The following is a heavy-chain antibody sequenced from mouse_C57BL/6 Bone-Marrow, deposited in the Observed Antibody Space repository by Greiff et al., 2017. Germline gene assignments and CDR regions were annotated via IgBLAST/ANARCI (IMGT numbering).Heavy chain of an antibody. CDR3: ARVITTVVANWYFDV. Sequence: VQLQQSGPELVRPGTSVKLSCKASGYTFTSYWMHWVKQRPGQGLEWIGVIDPSDSYTNYNQKFKGKATLTVDTSSSTAYMQLSSLTSEDSAVYYCARVITTVVANWYFDVWGTGTTVTVSS. V-gene: IGHV1-59*01. CDR1: GYTFTSYW. CDR2: IDPSDSYT. D-gene: IGHD1-1*01. J-gene: IGHJ1*03.